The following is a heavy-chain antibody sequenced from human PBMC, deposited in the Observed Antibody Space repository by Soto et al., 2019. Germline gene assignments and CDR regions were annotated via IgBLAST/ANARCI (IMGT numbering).Heavy chain of an antibody. Sequence: QVQLVKSGGGVVQPGRSLKLSCADSGFTFSSYAMHWVRQAPGKGLEWVAIISYDGSIKYYADSVKGRFTISRDNSKNTLYLQMNSLRAEDTAVYYCARDLSGYGYDYWGQGTLVTVSS. CDR2: ISYDGSIK. D-gene: IGHD5-12*01. CDR1: GFTFSSYA. CDR3: ARDLSGYGYDY. J-gene: IGHJ4*02. V-gene: IGHV3-30*04.